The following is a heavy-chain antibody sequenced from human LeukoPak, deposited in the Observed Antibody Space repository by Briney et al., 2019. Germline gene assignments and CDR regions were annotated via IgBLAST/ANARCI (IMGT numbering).Heavy chain of an antibody. V-gene: IGHV3-48*03. Sequence: GWALRLSFPGCGLTFSNFQMNLVGQPGGRGRKWLSYSSGSGSDIFYADSVKGRFTISRDNAKNSLYLQMNNLRAEETAVYYCARWGHSDYDSFPTKFDYWGQGTLVTV. CDR1: GLTFSNFQ. D-gene: IGHD5-12*01. CDR2: SSGSGSDI. CDR3: ARWGHSDYDSFPTKFDY. J-gene: IGHJ4*02.